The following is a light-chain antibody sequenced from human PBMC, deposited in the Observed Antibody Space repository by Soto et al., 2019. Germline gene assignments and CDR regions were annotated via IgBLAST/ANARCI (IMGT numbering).Light chain of an antibody. J-gene: IGKJ2*01. Sequence: EIVLTQSPATLSLSPGERATLSCRASQSVGSYLGWYQHKPGQAPRLLIYGASTRGTGVPDRFTGSGSGTDFTLTISRLEPDDFAMYYCQQRSNWPPLYTFGQGTKLEIK. CDR1: QSVGSY. V-gene: IGKV3-11*01. CDR3: QQRSNWPPLYT. CDR2: GAS.